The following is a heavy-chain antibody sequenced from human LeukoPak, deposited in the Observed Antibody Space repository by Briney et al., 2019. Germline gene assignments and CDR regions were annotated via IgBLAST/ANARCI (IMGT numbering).Heavy chain of an antibody. V-gene: IGHV1-2*02. CDR2: IYPYSGDT. CDR1: GGTFSSYA. D-gene: IGHD3-22*01. Sequence: SSVKVSCQACGGTFSSYAISWVRQAPGQRLEWMGWIYPYSGDTNYAQKFQGRVTMTRDTSITTAYMELSRLRSDDTAVYYCARTGGYYDSSGYFYYFDYWGQGTLVTVSS. CDR3: ARTGGYYDSSGYFYYFDY. J-gene: IGHJ4*02.